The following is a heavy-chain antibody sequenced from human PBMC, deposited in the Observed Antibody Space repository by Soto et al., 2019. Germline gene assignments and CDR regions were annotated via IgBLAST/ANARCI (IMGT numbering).Heavy chain of an antibody. V-gene: IGHV1-8*01. Sequence: QVQLLQSGAEVKKPGASVKISCKASRYNFNNYEINWVRQAPAQGLEWMGWMKGYSGNPLYAQNFQGRLTLTRDTSTNTAYLELTSLAYEDTAIYFCARRRGESYYGLDYWGQGTLVTVSS. D-gene: IGHD1-26*01. CDR3: ARRRGESYYGLDY. CDR2: MKGYSGNP. J-gene: IGHJ4*02. CDR1: RYNFNNYE.